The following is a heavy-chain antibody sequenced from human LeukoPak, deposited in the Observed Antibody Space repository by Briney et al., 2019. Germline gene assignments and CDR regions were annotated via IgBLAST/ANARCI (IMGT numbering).Heavy chain of an antibody. CDR1: GGSISDYY. J-gene: IGHJ4*02. CDR3: ARRKRGSGGPFDC. Sequence: SQTLSLTCTVSGGSISDYYWTWIRQSPGTGLEWIGYMDYSGSTAYNPSLKSRVTISIDTSKKQFSLELSSVTAADTAIYFCARRKRGSGGPFDCWGQGTLVTVSS. V-gene: IGHV4-59*08. D-gene: IGHD6-19*01. CDR2: MDYSGST.